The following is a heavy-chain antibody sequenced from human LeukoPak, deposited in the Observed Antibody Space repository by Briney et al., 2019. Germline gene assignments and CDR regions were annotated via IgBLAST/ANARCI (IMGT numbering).Heavy chain of an antibody. CDR3: ARRIAVDAPQTRSFDY. J-gene: IGHJ4*02. CDR1: GFTFSSYS. V-gene: IGHV3-21*01. D-gene: IGHD6-19*01. CDR2: ISSSSSYI. Sequence: GGSLRLSCAASGFTFSSYSMNWVRQAPGKGLEWVSSISSSSSYIYYADSVKGRFTISRDNAKNSLYLQMNSLRAEDTAVYYCARRIAVDAPQTRSFDYWGQGTLVTVSS.